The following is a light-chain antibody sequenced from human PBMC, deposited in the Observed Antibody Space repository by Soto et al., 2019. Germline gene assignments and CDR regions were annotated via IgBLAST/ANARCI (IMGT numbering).Light chain of an antibody. CDR1: RSIGKL. V-gene: IGKV1-12*01. CDR3: QQANSFPLT. CDR2: DAS. J-gene: IGKJ4*01. Sequence: EIEMTPSASTLSASAGDRVTVTCRASRSIGKLLAWYQQKPGKAPNLLISDASNLQSGVPSRFRGSGSGTDFTLTISSLKPEDFETYYCQQANSFPLTFGGGTKVDIK.